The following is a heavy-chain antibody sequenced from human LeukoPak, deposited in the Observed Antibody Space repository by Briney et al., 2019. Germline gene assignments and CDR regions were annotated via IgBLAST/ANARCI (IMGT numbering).Heavy chain of an antibody. J-gene: IGHJ3*02. CDR3: AKDEGGFAVPRGDAFDI. Sequence: VASVKVSCKASGYTFTNSYMHWVRQAPGQGLEWMVIINPSGVAPTYAPTYAQKFQGRVTITRDTSTSTVYMELSSLRSEDTAVYYCAKDEGGFAVPRGDAFDIWGQGTTVTVSS. D-gene: IGHD3-16*01. V-gene: IGHV1-46*01. CDR2: INPSGVAP. CDR1: GYTFTNSY.